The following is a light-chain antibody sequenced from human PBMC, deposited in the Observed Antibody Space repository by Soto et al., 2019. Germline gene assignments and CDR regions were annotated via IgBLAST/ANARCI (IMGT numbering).Light chain of an antibody. CDR3: QQYDNVPLT. CDR2: DAS. CDR1: QDISDY. J-gene: IGKJ4*01. Sequence: DIQMTQSPSSLSASVGDRVTITCQASQDISDYLNWYQQKPGKAPKLLIYDASNLEPGAPSRFSGGGFGTYFSFTISSLQAEDIGTYSCQQYDNVPLTFGGGAKLEIK. V-gene: IGKV1-33*01.